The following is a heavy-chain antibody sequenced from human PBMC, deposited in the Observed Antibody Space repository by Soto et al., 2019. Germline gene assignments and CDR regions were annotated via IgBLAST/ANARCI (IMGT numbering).Heavy chain of an antibody. Sequence: EVQLLESGGDLVHPGGSLRLSCAASGFTFSSYAMSWVLQAPGKGLEWVSGISSRGVSTYYADSAKGRFTISRDNSKCTLYLQMDSLRADDTAAYYCAKALWPVTTIDFDYWGQGTLVTVSS. CDR3: AKALWPVTTIDFDY. CDR2: ISSRGVST. J-gene: IGHJ4*02. CDR1: GFTFSSYA. V-gene: IGHV3-23*01. D-gene: IGHD4-17*01.